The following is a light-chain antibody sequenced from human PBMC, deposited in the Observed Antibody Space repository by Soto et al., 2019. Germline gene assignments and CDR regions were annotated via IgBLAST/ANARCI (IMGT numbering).Light chain of an antibody. V-gene: IGLV2-14*01. CDR3: SSYTTSSSV. J-gene: IGLJ1*01. Sequence: QSVLTQPASVSGSPGQSITISCTGTSGDVGGYNYVSWYQQSPGKVPKLIIYNVSNRPSGVSNRFSGSKSGNTASLTISGLQAEDEADYYCSSYTTSSSVFGTGTKVTVL. CDR1: SGDVGGYNY. CDR2: NVS.